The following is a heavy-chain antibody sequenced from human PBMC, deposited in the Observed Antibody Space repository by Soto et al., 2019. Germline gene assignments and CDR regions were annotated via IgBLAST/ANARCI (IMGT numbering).Heavy chain of an antibody. D-gene: IGHD3-10*02. J-gene: IGHJ5*02. CDR2: INMDGSST. CDR1: GFTFSNDW. V-gene: IGHV3-74*01. CDR3: ARGPLGMYGNDH. Sequence: EVQLVESGGGLVQPGGSLRLSCAASGFTFSNDWMHWVRQAAGKGLVWVSRINMDGSSTNYADSVKGRFTISRDNAKNTVYLQMNSLRAEDTAVYYCARGPLGMYGNDHWGQGALVTVSS.